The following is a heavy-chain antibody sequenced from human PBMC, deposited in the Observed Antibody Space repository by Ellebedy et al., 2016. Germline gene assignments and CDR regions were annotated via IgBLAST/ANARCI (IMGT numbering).Heavy chain of an antibody. D-gene: IGHD6-19*01. V-gene: IGHV3-30*03. CDR1: GLTLSTRV. CDR3: AREGHSSGHAGDFDI. Sequence: GGSLRLXFTGPGLTLSTRVMHWVRQAPGKGLEWVAVIAPGENIKNYVDSVKGRFTISRDNPTNTVYLQMDSLIPEDAAVYYCAREGHSSGHAGDFDIWGQGTLVTVSS. CDR2: IAPGENIK. J-gene: IGHJ4*02.